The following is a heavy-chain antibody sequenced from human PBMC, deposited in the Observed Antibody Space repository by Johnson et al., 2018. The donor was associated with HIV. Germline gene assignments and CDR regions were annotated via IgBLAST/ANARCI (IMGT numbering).Heavy chain of an antibody. J-gene: IGHJ3*02. D-gene: IGHD2-21*02. V-gene: IGHV3-9*01. CDR3: ARGGLLSPDAFDI. Sequence: VLLVESGGGVVQPGGSLRLSCAASGFTFDDYAMHWVRQAPGKGLEWVSGISWNSGSIGYADSVKGRFTISRDNSKNTLYLQMNSLRAEDTAVYYCARGGLLSPDAFDIWGQGTMVTVSS. CDR1: GFTFDDYA. CDR2: ISWNSGSI.